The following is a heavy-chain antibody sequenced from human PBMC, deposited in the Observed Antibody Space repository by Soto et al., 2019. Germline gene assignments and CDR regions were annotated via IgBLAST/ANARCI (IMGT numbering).Heavy chain of an antibody. J-gene: IGHJ4*02. CDR3: TTVLVYSTTCRAC. Sequence: EVQLVESGGGLVKPGGSLRLSCAASGLSFTNAWSWVRQAPGKGLEWVGLIKSKSDGATTDYAAPVKGRFTISRDDSKDTLYLQMNSLKTDDTAVYYCTTVLVYSTTCRACWGQGTLVTVSS. CDR1: GLSFTNAW. CDR2: IKSKSDGATT. V-gene: IGHV3-15*01. D-gene: IGHD2-21*01.